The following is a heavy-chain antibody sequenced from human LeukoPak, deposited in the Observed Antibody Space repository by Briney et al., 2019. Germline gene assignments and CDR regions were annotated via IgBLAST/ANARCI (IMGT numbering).Heavy chain of an antibody. CDR3: AADIYPTYGEVPTFDY. CDR1: GFIFTSSA. Sequence: GTSVTVSCKASGFIFTSSAVQWVRQARGQRLEWLGWIFVGSGNTNYAQTFQERVTITRDMSTSTAYMELSSLRSEDTAVYYCAADIYPTYGEVPTFDYWGQGTLVTVSS. V-gene: IGHV1-58*01. J-gene: IGHJ4*02. D-gene: IGHD4-17*01. CDR2: IFVGSGNT.